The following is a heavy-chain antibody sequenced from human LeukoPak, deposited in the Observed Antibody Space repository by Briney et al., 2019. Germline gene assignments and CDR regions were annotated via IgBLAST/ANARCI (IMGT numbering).Heavy chain of an antibody. V-gene: IGHV1-3*01. Sequence: GASVKVSCKASGYTFTSYAMHWVRQAPGQRLEWMGWINAGNGNTKYSQKLQGRVTITRDTSASTAYMELSSLRSEDTAVYCCARGVGYQLLWGYFDYWGQGTLVTVSS. J-gene: IGHJ4*02. CDR2: INAGNGNT. D-gene: IGHD2-2*01. CDR3: ARGVGYQLLWGYFDY. CDR1: GYTFTSYA.